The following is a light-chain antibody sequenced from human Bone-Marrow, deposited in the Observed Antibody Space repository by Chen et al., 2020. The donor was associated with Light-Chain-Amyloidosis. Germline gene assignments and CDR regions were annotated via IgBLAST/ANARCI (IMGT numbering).Light chain of an antibody. CDR2: TND. V-gene: IGLV1-44*01. Sequence: QSVLTQPPSASGTPGQTGTISCSGTSSNIGSNTVHWYPQVPGAAPRLLIYTNDRRPSGVPSRFSGSKSGSSASLAISGLQSEDEADYYCAAWDDSLGGPYVFGTGTKVTVL. J-gene: IGLJ1*01. CDR3: AAWDDSLGGPYV. CDR1: SSNIGSNT.